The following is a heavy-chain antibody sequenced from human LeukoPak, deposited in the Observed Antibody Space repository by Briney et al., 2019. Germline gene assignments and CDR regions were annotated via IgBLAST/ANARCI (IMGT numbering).Heavy chain of an antibody. V-gene: IGHV4-61*01. J-gene: IGHJ1*01. Sequence: SETLSLTCTVSGYSISSGYYWGWIRQPPGKGLEWIGYIYYSGSTNYNPSLKSRLTISIDTSKNQFSLKMTSVTAADTAVYYCARVGICGGDCYPPGYFQHWGQGTLVTVSS. CDR1: GYSISSGYY. CDR2: IYYSGST. D-gene: IGHD2-21*02. CDR3: ARVGICGGDCYPPGYFQH.